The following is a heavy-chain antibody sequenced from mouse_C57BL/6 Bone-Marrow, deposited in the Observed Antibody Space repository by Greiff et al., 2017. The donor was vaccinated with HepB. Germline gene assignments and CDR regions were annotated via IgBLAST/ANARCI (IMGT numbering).Heavy chain of an antibody. V-gene: IGHV1-15*01. Sequence: QVQLQQSGAELVRPGASVTLSCKASGYTFTDYEIHWVKQTPVHGLEWIGAIDPETGGTAYNQKFKGKAILTADKSSSTAYMELRSLTSEDSAVYYCTRQGGSSYVDYWGQGTTLTVSS. CDR3: TRQGGSSYVDY. D-gene: IGHD1-1*01. CDR2: IDPETGGT. J-gene: IGHJ2*01. CDR1: GYTFTDYE.